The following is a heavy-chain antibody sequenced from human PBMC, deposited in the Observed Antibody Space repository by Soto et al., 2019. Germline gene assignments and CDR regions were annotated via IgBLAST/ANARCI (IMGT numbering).Heavy chain of an antibody. CDR3: ARVLVTTVTTGAGWFDP. Sequence: PSETLSLTCAVSGYSISSGYYWGWIRQPPGKGLEWIGSMYHSGATYYNPSLKSRVTISVDTSKNHFSLKLNSVTAADTAVYYCARVLVTTVTTGAGWFDPWGPGTQVTVSS. J-gene: IGHJ5*02. CDR1: GYSISSGYY. CDR2: MYHSGAT. V-gene: IGHV4-38-2*01. D-gene: IGHD4-17*01.